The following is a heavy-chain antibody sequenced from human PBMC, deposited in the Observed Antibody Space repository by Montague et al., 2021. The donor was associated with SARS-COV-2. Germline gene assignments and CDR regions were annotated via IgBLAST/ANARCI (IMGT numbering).Heavy chain of an antibody. V-gene: IGHV3-20*04. D-gene: IGHD3-9*01. J-gene: IGHJ4*02. CDR2: INWNGGST. CDR1: GFTFGDYA. Sequence: SRRLSCAASGFTFGDYAMSLVRQAPGKGLEWVSGINWNGGSTGSADSVKGRFTISRDNAKNSLYLQMNSLRAEDTALYYCARDTRSEYFDFLTGYYKGVFFDYWGQGTLVTVSS. CDR3: ARDTRSEYFDFLTGYYKGVFFDY.